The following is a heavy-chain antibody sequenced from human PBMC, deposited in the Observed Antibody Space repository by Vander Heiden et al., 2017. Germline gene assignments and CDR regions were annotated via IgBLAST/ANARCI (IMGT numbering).Heavy chain of an antibody. J-gene: IGHJ4*02. CDR1: GYSFTTYW. CDR3: VRRTGYCNNGVCYFDY. V-gene: IGHV5-51*01. CDR2: MYPGDSDT. Sequence: EVQLVQSGAEVKKPGESLKISCKGSGYSFTTYWIGWVRPMPGKGLEWMGKMYPGDSDTRYSPSFEGQVTMSADKSSSTAYLQWSSLKASDTAIYYCVRRTGYCNNGVCYFDYWGQGTLVTVSS. D-gene: IGHD2-8*01.